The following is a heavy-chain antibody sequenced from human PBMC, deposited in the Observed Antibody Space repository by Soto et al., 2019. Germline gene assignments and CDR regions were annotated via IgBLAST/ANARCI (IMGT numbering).Heavy chain of an antibody. J-gene: IGHJ5*02. D-gene: IGHD2-21*02. Sequence: PSETLSLTCTVSGGSISSGDYYWSWVRQHPGKGLEWIGYRSYSGSTYYNPSLKSRVTIVVDTSRNQFSLRLSSVTAADTAVYYCAREGGLAHCGGACLYNWFEPCGQGALVAVSS. CDR3: AREGGLAHCGGACLYNWFEP. CDR1: GGSISSGDYY. V-gene: IGHV4-31*03. CDR2: RSYSGST.